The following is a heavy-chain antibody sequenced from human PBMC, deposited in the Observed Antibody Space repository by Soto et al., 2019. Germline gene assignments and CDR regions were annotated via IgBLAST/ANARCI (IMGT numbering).Heavy chain of an antibody. J-gene: IGHJ6*02. D-gene: IGHD4-17*01. CDR1: GCSISSSNW. CDR3: ARVSEGLRWNYYYGMDV. V-gene: IGHV4-4*03. Sequence: LRKTLSLTCAVSGCSISSSNWWSWVRQPPGKGLEWIGEIYHSGSTNYNPSLKSRVTISVDKSKNQFSLKLSSVTDADTAVYYCARVSEGLRWNYYYGMDVWGQGTTVTVSS. CDR2: IYHSGST.